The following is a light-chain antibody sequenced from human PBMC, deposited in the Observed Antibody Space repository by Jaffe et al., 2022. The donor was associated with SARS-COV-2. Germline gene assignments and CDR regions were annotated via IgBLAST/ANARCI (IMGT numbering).Light chain of an antibody. V-gene: IGLV2-14*03. Sequence: QSALTQPASVSGSPGQSITISCAGTSSDIGGYNYVSWYQQHPGKAPKLLIYDVTTRPSGVSNRFSGSKSGNTASLTISGLQADDEADYFCSSCASGSTLVVFGGGTKLTVL. CDR1: SSDIGGYNY. CDR3: SSCASGSTLVV. J-gene: IGLJ2*01. CDR2: DVT.